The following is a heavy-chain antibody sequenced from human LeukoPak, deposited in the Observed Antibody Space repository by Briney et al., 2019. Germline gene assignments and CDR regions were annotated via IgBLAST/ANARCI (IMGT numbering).Heavy chain of an antibody. D-gene: IGHD3-3*01. CDR3: ARLLGYYDFWSGYFPYYYYYYMDV. J-gene: IGHJ6*03. CDR1: GFTFSSYS. Sequence: GGSLRLSCAASGFTFSSYSMNWVRQAPGKGLEWVANIKQNGSEKYYVDSVKGRFTISRDNAKNSLYLQMNSLRAEDTAVYYCARLLGYYDFWSGYFPYYYYYYMDVWGKGTTVTVSS. V-gene: IGHV3-7*01. CDR2: IKQNGSEK.